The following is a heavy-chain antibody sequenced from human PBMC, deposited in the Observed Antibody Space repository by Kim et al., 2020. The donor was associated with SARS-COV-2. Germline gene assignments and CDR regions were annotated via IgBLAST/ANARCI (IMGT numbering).Heavy chain of an antibody. Sequence: GGSLRLSCAASGFTFSSYEMNWVRQAPGKGLEWISYISGSSSSIYYADSVKGRFTISRDNAKNSLYLQMNSLRVEDTAAYYCARCGAESNLIFDCQWFDP. D-gene: IGHD2-21*02. J-gene: IGHJ5*02. V-gene: IGHV3-48*03. CDR2: ISGSSSSI. CDR1: GFTFSSYE. CDR3: ARCGAESNLIFDCQWFDP.